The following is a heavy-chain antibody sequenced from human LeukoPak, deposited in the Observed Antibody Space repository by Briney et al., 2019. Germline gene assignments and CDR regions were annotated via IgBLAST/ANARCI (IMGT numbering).Heavy chain of an antibody. D-gene: IGHD1-26*01. CDR2: FGRDDGGAI. Sequence: GGSLRLSCAASGFTFSSYSVNWVRQAPGKGLEWVSYFGRDDGGAIYYADSVKGRFTISRDNGKKSLYMQMNSLRAEDTAVYYCVREDKWAFDYWGQGTLVTVSS. CDR3: VREDKWAFDY. V-gene: IGHV3-48*04. J-gene: IGHJ4*02. CDR1: GFTFSSYS.